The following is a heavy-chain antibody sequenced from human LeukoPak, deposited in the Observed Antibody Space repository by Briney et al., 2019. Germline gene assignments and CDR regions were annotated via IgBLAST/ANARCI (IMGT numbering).Heavy chain of an antibody. CDR2: ISSGSSYI. D-gene: IGHD1-20*01. CDR3: ARDKGITGRADY. V-gene: IGHV3-21*01. J-gene: IGHJ4*02. Sequence: PGGSLRLSCAASGFTFSSYSMNWVRQAPGKGLEWVSSISSGSSYIYYADSVKGRFTISRDNAKNSLYLQMNSLRAEDTAVYYCARDKGITGRADYWGQGTLVTVSS. CDR1: GFTFSSYS.